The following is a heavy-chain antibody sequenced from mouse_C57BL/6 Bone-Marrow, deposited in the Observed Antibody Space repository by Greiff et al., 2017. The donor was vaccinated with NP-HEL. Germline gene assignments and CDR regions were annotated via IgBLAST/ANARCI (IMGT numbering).Heavy chain of an antibody. J-gene: IGHJ3*01. CDR3: TGAWFAY. CDR1: GFTFSSYA. CDR2: ISSGGDYI. Sequence: EVKVEESGEGLVKPGGSLKLSCAASGFTFSSYAMSWVRQTPEKRLEWVAYISSGGDYIYYADTVKGRFSISRDNARNTLYLQMSSLKSEDTAMYYCTGAWFAYWGQGTLVTVSA. V-gene: IGHV5-9-1*02.